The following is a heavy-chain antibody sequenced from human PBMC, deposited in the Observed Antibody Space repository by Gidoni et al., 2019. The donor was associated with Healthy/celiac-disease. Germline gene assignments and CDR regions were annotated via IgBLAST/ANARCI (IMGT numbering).Heavy chain of an antibody. J-gene: IGHJ6*02. CDR2: ISSNGGST. D-gene: IGHD3-3*01. V-gene: IGHV3-64D*06. Sequence: EVQLVESVGCLVQPGGYLSLSCSASGFTFISYDRHWGRQAPGKGLEYVSAISSNGGSTDYADSVKGRVTISRDNSKNTLYLQMSSLRAEDTAVYYCVRMYYDFWSGYPSTYGMDVWGQGTTVTVSS. CDR1: GFTFISYD. CDR3: VRMYYDFWSGYPSTYGMDV.